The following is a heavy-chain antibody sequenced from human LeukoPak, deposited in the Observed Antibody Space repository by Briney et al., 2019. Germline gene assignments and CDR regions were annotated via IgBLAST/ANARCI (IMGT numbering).Heavy chain of an antibody. V-gene: IGHV3-66*02. CDR3: ARGGYYDFWSGYQPFYFDY. Sequence: GGSLRLSCAASGFTVSSNYMSWVCQAPGKGLEWVSVIYSGGSTYYADSVKGRFTISRDNSKNTLYLQMNSLRAEDTAVYYCARGGYYDFWSGYQPFYFDYWGQGTLVTVSS. CDR1: GFTVSSNY. J-gene: IGHJ4*02. D-gene: IGHD3-3*01. CDR2: IYSGGST.